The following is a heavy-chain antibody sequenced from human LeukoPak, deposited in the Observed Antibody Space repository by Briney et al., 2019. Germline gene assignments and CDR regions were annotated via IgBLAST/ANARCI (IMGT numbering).Heavy chain of an antibody. Sequence: KPSETLSLTCTVSGGSISSYYWSWIRQPPGKGLEWIGYIYYSGSTNYNPSLKSRVTISVDTSKNQFSPKLSSVTAADTAVYYCARAMGIAAAGPLNWFDPWGQGTLVTVSS. CDR3: ARAMGIAAAGPLNWFDP. CDR1: GGSISSYY. D-gene: IGHD6-13*01. V-gene: IGHV4-59*01. CDR2: IYYSGST. J-gene: IGHJ5*02.